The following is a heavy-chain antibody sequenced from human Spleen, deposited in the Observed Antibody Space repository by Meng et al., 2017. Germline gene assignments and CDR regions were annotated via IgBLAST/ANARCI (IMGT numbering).Heavy chain of an antibody. Sequence: SETLSLTCTVSGGSISSYYWSWIRQPPGRGLDWIGYFSDSGTTKYNPSLKSRVTISVDTSKSQVSLRLSSVTAADTAVYYCARVSRWQQLVDYWGQGTLVTVSS. V-gene: IGHV4-59*12. CDR2: FSDSGTT. D-gene: IGHD6-13*01. J-gene: IGHJ4*02. CDR3: ARVSRWQQLVDY. CDR1: GGSISSYY.